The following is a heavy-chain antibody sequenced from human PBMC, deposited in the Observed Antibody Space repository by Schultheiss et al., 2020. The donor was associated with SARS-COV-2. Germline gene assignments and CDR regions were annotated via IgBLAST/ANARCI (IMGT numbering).Heavy chain of an antibody. CDR3: TTILLWGRRWYYYGMDV. CDR1: GFTFSNAW. V-gene: IGHV3-15*07. Sequence: GGSLRLSCAASGFTFSNAWMNWVRQAPGKGLEWVGRIKSKTDGGTTDYAAPVKGRFTISRDDSKNTLYLQMNSLKTEDTAVYYCTTILLWGRRWYYYGMDVWGQGTTVTVSS. CDR2: IKSKTDGGTT. D-gene: IGHD3-16*01. J-gene: IGHJ6*02.